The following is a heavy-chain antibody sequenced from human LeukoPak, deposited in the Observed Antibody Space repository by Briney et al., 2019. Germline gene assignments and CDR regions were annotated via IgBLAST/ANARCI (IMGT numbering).Heavy chain of an antibody. V-gene: IGHV4-34*01. J-gene: IGHJ4*02. Sequence: KTSETLSLTCAVYGGSFSGYYWSWIRQPPGKGLEWIGEINHSGSTNYNPSLKSRVTISVDTAKNQFSLKLTSVTAADTAVYYCARSQDSSGYSPFDCWGQGTLVTVSS. CDR3: ARSQDSSGYSPFDC. CDR1: GGSFSGYY. CDR2: INHSGST. D-gene: IGHD3-22*01.